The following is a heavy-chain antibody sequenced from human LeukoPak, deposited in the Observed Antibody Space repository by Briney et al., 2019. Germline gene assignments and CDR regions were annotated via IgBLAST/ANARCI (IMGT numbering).Heavy chain of an antibody. CDR3: ARQKATAGYWFDP. CDR1: GGSISGYY. V-gene: IGHV4-59*08. CDR2: IYYSGST. D-gene: IGHD6-13*01. Sequence: PSETLSLTCTVSGGSISGYYWSWIRQPPGKGLEWIGYIYYSGSTKYNPSLKSRVTISVDTSNNQFSLKLSSVTAADTAVYYCARQKATAGYWFDPWGQGTLVAVCS. J-gene: IGHJ5*02.